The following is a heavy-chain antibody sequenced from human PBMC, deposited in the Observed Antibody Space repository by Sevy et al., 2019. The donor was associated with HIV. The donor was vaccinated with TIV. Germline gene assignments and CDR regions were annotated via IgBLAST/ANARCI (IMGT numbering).Heavy chain of an antibody. D-gene: IGHD6-13*01. J-gene: IGHJ4*02. V-gene: IGHV3-72*01. CDR1: GFSISDHY. CDR3: ATHAGIAAAGRVFDY. CDR2: TRNKADSYTK. Sequence: GGSLRLSCAASGFSISDHYMEWVRQAPGKGLEWVGRTRNKADSYTKEYAASVKGRFTISRDDSKNSLYLQMNSLKAEDTAVYYCATHAGIAAAGRVFDYWGQGTLVTVSS.